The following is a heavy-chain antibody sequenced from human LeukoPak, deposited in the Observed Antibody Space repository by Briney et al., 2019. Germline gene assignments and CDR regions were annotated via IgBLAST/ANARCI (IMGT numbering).Heavy chain of an antibody. J-gene: IGHJ5*02. CDR2: VYHNGGT. CDR3: ARGGSVCASSWYSLLGFDP. D-gene: IGHD6-13*01. Sequence: PSETLSLTCSVSGVSISSGHFWGWIRQPPGQGLEWIGTVYHNGGTYYNPSLKSRFTISVDTSKNHFSLRLSSVTAADTAIYFCARGGSVCASSWYSLLGFDPWGPGILVTVSS. V-gene: IGHV4-38-2*02. CDR1: GVSISSGHF.